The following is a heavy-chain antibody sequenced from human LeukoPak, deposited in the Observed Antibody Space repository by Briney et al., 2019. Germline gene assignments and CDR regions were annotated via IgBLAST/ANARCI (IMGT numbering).Heavy chain of an antibody. CDR3: ARANTSLYCGGGCWYFDL. D-gene: IGHD2-21*02. CDR1: GGTFSSCA. CDR2: IIPIFGTA. Sequence: SVTDTFKASGGTFSSCAISWVRQAPGQGLEWMGGIIPIFGTANYAQKFQGRVTITADESTSTAYIELSSLRSEDTAVYYCARANTSLYCGGGCWYFDLWGRGTMVTVSS. J-gene: IGHJ2*01. V-gene: IGHV1-69*13.